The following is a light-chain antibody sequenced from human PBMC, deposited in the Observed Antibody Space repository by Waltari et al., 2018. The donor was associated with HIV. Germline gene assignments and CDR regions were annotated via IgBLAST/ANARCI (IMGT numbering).Light chain of an antibody. Sequence: QSALTQPASVSGSPGQSLTISCTGSSSDIGAYNYVSWYQHHPGKVPKLIIYEVSHRPSGVSNRFSGSKSGNMASLTISGLQAEDDADYYCTSYTSTTTPYVFGSGTKVTVL. CDR2: EVS. CDR1: SSDIGAYNY. J-gene: IGLJ1*01. V-gene: IGLV2-14*01. CDR3: TSYTSTTTPYV.